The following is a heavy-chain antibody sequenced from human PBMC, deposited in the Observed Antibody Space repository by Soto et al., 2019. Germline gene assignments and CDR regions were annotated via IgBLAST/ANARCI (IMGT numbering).Heavy chain of an antibody. J-gene: IGHJ2*01. CDR2: IYYSGST. CDR3: ARPRYSGYGASHWYFDL. D-gene: IGHD5-12*01. V-gene: IGHV4-59*08. Sequence: QVQLQESGPGLVKPSETLSLTCTVSGGSISSYYWSWIRQPPGKGLEWIGYIYYSGSTNYNPSLKSRVTISVDTSKNQFSLKLSSVTAADTAVYYCARPRYSGYGASHWYFDLWGRGTLVTVSS. CDR1: GGSISSYY.